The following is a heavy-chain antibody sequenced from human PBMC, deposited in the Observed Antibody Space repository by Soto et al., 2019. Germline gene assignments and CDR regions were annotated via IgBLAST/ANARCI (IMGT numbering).Heavy chain of an antibody. CDR2: IWYDGSNK. CDR1: GFTFSSYG. D-gene: IGHD2-15*01. CDR3: ARDRMDIVMVGAAMEYMDV. Sequence: PGGSLRLSCAASGFTFSSYGMHWVRQAPGKGLEWVAVIWYDGSNKYYADSVKGRFTISRDNSKNTLYLQMNSLRAEDTAVYYCARDRMDIVMVGAAMEYMDVWGKGTTVTVSS. J-gene: IGHJ6*03. V-gene: IGHV3-33*01.